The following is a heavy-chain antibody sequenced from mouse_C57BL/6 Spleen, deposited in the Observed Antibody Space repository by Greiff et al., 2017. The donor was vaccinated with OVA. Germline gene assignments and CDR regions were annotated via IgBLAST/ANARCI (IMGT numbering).Heavy chain of an antibody. CDR1: GYTFTSYW. V-gene: IGHV1-53*01. CDR2: INPSNGGT. Sequence: VQLQQPGTELVKPGASVKLSRKASGYTFTSYWMHWVKQRPGQGLEWIGNINPSNGGTNYNEKFKSKATLTVDKSSSTAYMQLSSLTSEDSAVYYCARVFYYDYDWFAYWGQGTLVTVSA. CDR3: ARVFYYDYDWFAY. D-gene: IGHD2-4*01. J-gene: IGHJ3*01.